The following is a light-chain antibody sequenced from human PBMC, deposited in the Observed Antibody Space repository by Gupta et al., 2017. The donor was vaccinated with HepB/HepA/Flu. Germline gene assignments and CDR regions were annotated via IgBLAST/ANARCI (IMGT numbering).Light chain of an antibody. V-gene: IGKV1-39*01. CDR1: QSITNY. CDR3: QQSYSSPGT. CDR2: TAS. Sequence: DIQMPPTSSSLSASVGDTVTITCRASQSITNYLDWYQQKPGQAPKLLIYTASTLQSGVPSWFSGSGSGTDFTLTIRSLQPEDVATYYCQQSYSSPGTFGQGTRVDIK. J-gene: IGKJ1*01.